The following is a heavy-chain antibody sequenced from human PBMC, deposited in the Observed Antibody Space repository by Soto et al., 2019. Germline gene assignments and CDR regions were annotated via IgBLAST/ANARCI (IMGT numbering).Heavy chain of an antibody. V-gene: IGHV3-15*01. D-gene: IGHD5-18*01. Sequence: GGSLRLSCATSGFTFSSAWMSWVGQAPGEGLEWVGRIKSKTSGETREYAAPVKGRFTISRDDSKATVFLQMNSLRAEDTAVYYCARGGGIQLFTIDYWGQGTLVTVSS. CDR1: GFTFSSAW. J-gene: IGHJ4*02. CDR2: IKSKTSGETR. CDR3: ARGGGIQLFTIDY.